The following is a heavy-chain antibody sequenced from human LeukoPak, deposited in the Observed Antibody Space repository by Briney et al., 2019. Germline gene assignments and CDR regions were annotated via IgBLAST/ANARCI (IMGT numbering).Heavy chain of an antibody. D-gene: IGHD2-15*01. V-gene: IGHV3-23*01. CDR1: GFTLSSYA. CDR3: AKEGVLAATIYNWFAP. Sequence: GGSLRLSCAASGFTLSSYAMSWVRQAPGKGLEWVSVVSGSGGSTFYADSVKGRFTISRDNSKNTLYLQMNSLRAEDTAVYYCAKEGVLAATIYNWFAPGGQGTLVTVSS. CDR2: VSGSGGST. J-gene: IGHJ5*02.